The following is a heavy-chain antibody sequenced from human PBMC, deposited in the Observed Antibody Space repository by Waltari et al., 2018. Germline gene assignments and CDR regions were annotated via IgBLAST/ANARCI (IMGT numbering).Heavy chain of an antibody. CDR3: ARDRLAVAGYYGMDV. CDR1: GGSISSGSYY. J-gene: IGHJ6*02. V-gene: IGHV4-61*09. Sequence: QVQLQESGPGLVKPSQTLSLTCTVSGGSISSGSYYWSWIRQPAGKGLEWIGYIYTSGSTNYTPTLKSRVTISVDTPKNPFSLKLSSVTAADTAVYYCARDRLAVAGYYGMDVWGQGTTVTVSS. D-gene: IGHD6-19*01. CDR2: IYTSGST.